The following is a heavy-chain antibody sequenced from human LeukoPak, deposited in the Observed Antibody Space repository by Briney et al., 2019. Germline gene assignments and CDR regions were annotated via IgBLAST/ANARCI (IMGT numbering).Heavy chain of an antibody. V-gene: IGHV3-23*01. CDR2: TIGSADST. J-gene: IGHJ4*02. D-gene: IGHD3-10*01. Sequence: PGGTLTLSCVASGFNFQRYGMGWVRPAPGEGLEWVSATIGSADSTHYADSVRGRFTISRDNAKSSLYLQLNSLRAEDTAVYYCARDTTQYYNLDYWGQGTLVTVSS. CDR1: GFNFQRYG. CDR3: ARDTTQYYNLDY.